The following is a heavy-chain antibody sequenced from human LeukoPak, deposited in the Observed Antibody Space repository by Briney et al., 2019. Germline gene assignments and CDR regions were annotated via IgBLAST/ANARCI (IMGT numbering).Heavy chain of an antibody. D-gene: IGHD6-6*01. V-gene: IGHV3-21*01. Sequence: GGSLRLSCAASGFTFSSYTMNWVRQAPGKGLEWVSSIISSGAYIYYADSVKGRFTISRDNSKNTLYLQMNSLRAEDTAVYYCARGAPSYSSSSGSFDYWGQGTLVTVSS. CDR1: GFTFSSYT. CDR3: ARGAPSYSSSSGSFDY. J-gene: IGHJ4*02. CDR2: IISSGAYI.